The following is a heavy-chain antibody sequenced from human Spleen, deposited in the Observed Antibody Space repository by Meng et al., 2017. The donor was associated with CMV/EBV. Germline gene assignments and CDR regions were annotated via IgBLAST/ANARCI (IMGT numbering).Heavy chain of an antibody. CDR2: ISSSSSHI. J-gene: IGHJ4*02. CDR3: ARDGTYGDPNYFDY. CDR1: GFTFSTYS. D-gene: IGHD4-17*01. Sequence: GESLKISCVVSGFTFSTYSMNWVRQAPGKGPEWVSSISSSSSHIYYADSVKGRFTISRDNAKNSLYLQMHSLRAEDTAVYYCARDGTYGDPNYFDYWGQGTLVTVSS. V-gene: IGHV3-21*01.